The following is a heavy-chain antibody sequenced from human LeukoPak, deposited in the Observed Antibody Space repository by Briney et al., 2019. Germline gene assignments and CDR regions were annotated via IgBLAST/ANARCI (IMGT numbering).Heavy chain of an antibody. CDR1: GFTFSSYG. D-gene: IGHD2-2*01. V-gene: IGHV3-33*06. CDR2: ILSDGSKE. J-gene: IGHJ4*02. Sequence: PGGSLRLSCAASGFTFSSYGMHWVRQAPGKGLEWVAVILSDGSKEFYTDSVKGRFTISRDNSKNTLYLQMNSLRAEDTAVYYCAKPQVVPAAFFDYWGQGTLVTVSS. CDR3: AKPQVVPAAFFDY.